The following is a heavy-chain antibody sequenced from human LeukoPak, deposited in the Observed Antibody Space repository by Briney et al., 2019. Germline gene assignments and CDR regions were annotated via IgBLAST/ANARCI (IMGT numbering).Heavy chain of an antibody. CDR1: GGSISSYY. D-gene: IGHD3-10*02. Sequence: SETPSLTCAVSGGSISSYYWNWIRQPPGKGLEWIGYIYYSGSTNYNPSLKSRVTISIDTSKNQLSLQLTSVTAADTAVYYCATDVRGLVPYYFDFWGQGTLVTVSS. CDR3: ATDVRGLVPYYFDF. CDR2: IYYSGST. J-gene: IGHJ4*02. V-gene: IGHV4-59*01.